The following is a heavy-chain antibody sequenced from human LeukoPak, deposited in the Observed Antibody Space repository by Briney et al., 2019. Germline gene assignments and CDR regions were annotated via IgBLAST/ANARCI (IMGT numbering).Heavy chain of an antibody. V-gene: IGHV4-59*01. CDR3: ARDNSGWLVNFDY. D-gene: IGHD6-19*01. Sequence: SETLSLTCTVSGGSISNSFWSWIRQPPGNGLEWIGYISSSGSTNYNPSLKSRVTISMHTSKNQFSLKLSSVTAADTAVYYCARDNSGWLVNFDYWGQGSLVTVSS. CDR2: ISSSGST. CDR1: GGSISNSF. J-gene: IGHJ4*02.